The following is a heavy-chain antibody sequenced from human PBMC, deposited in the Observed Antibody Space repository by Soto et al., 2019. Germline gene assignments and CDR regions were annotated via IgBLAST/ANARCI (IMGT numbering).Heavy chain of an antibody. D-gene: IGHD2-15*01. Sequence: GESLKISCKGSGYSFTSYWIGWVRQMPGKGLGWMGIIYPGDSDTRYSPSFQGQVTISADKSISTAYLQWSSLKASDTAMYYCARASGIYCSGGSFYGFWGQGTMVTVSS. J-gene: IGHJ3*01. CDR1: GYSFTSYW. CDR3: ARASGIYCSGGSFYGF. V-gene: IGHV5-51*01. CDR2: IYPGDSDT.